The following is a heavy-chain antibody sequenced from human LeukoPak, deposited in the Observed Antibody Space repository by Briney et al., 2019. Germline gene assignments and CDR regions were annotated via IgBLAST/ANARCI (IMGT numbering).Heavy chain of an antibody. CDR1: GFTVSSNY. CDR3: AKRLRITIFGDNDP. D-gene: IGHD3-3*01. Sequence: QPGGSLRLSCAASGFTVSSNYMSWVRQAPGKGLEWVSAISGSGGSTYYADSVKGRFTISRDNSKNTLYLQMNSLRAEDTAVYYCAKRLRITIFGDNDPWGQGTLVTVSS. CDR2: ISGSGGST. J-gene: IGHJ5*02. V-gene: IGHV3-23*01.